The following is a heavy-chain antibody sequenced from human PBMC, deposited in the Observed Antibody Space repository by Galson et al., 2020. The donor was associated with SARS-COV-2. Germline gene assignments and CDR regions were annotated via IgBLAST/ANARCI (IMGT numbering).Heavy chain of an antibody. D-gene: IGHD1-26*01. J-gene: IGHJ1*01. CDR1: GFTFNSYD. CDR3: AKGSGSYYDQFQH. V-gene: IGHV3-33*06. Sequence: GGSLRLSCAASGFTFNSYDMHWVRQAPGKGLEWVAVIWFDGRHEYYADSVKGRFTISRDNSKNTMYLQMNSLRAEDTAVYYCAKGSGSYYDQFQHWGQGTLVIVAS. CDR2: IWFDGRHE.